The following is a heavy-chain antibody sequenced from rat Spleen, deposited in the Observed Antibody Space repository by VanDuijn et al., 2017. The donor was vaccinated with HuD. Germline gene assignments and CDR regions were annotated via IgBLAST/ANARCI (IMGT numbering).Heavy chain of an antibody. CDR3: ARQDNYVGFAY. CDR2: IVFDSSGV. CDR1: GFTFSDSA. J-gene: IGHJ3*01. V-gene: IGHV5-17*01. Sequence: EVQLVESGGGLVQPGNSLKPSCAPSGFTFSDSATAWVRQSPKKGLEWAATIVFDSSGVYYRNSVKGRFTLSRDNTRNTLYLQMDGLRSEDTATYYCARQDNYVGFAYWGQGTLVTVSS. D-gene: IGHD1-10*01.